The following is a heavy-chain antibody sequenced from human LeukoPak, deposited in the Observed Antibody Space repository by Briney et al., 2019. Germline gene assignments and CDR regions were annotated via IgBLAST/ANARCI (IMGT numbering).Heavy chain of an antibody. D-gene: IGHD3-9*01. Sequence: GGSLRLSCAASGFTFSSYGMKWVRQAPGKGLEWVAVISYDGSNKYYADSVKGRFTISRDNSKNTLYLQMNSLRAEDTAVYYCAKDGYDILTGYYTGGMDVWGQGTTVTVSS. CDR3: AKDGYDILTGYYTGGMDV. CDR2: ISYDGSNK. J-gene: IGHJ6*02. V-gene: IGHV3-30*18. CDR1: GFTFSSYG.